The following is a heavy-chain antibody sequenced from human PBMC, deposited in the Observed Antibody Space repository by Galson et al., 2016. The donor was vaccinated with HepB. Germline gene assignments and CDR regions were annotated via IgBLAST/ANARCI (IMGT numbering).Heavy chain of an antibody. D-gene: IGHD4-17*01. V-gene: IGHV4-61*01. Sequence: SETLSLTCTVSNGSVSSYSYYWGWFRQPPGKGLEWIGYIYYSGSTNYNPSLKSRVTMSLDTSKNQFSLKLTSVTAADTAVYYCAREAGTTAYGVDVWGQGTTVTVSS. J-gene: IGHJ6*02. CDR2: IYYSGST. CDR3: AREAGTTAYGVDV. CDR1: NGSVSSYSYY.